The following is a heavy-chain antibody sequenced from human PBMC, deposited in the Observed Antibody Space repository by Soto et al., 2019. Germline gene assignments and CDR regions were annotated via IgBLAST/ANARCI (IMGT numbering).Heavy chain of an antibody. Sequence: GGSLRLSCAASGFTFISYSMNWVRQAPGKGLGWVSYISSSSSTIYYADSVKGRFTISRDNAKNSLYLQMNSLRAEDTAVYYCAREYCSSTSCLNWFDPWGQGTLVTVSS. CDR2: ISSSSSTI. CDR3: AREYCSSTSCLNWFDP. J-gene: IGHJ5*02. D-gene: IGHD2-2*01. CDR1: GFTFISYS. V-gene: IGHV3-48*01.